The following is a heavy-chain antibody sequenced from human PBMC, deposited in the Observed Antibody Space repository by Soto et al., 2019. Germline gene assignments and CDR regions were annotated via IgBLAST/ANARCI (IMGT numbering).Heavy chain of an antibody. J-gene: IGHJ4*02. D-gene: IGHD1-7*01. CDR2: MSGSSSTT. V-gene: IGHV3-23*01. CDR3: AKNQERELPRVIDF. Sequence: LRLSCATSGLTFSNYAMSWVRQAPGGGLEWVSSMSGSSSTTYYADSVRGRFTISRDRSKNTLYLQMSSLRAEDTALYYCAKNQERELPRVIDFWGQGTLVTVS. CDR1: GLTFSNYA.